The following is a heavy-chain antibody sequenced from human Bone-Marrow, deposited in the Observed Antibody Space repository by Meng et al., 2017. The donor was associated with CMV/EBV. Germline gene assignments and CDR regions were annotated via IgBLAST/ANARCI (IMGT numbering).Heavy chain of an antibody. CDR1: GFTFSSYG. V-gene: IGHV3-33*06. J-gene: IGHJ4*02. D-gene: IGHD6-13*01. Sequence: GESLKISCAASGFTFSSYGMHWVRQAPGKGLEWVAVIWYDGSNKYYADSVKGRFTISRDNSKNTLYLQMNSLRAEDTAVYYCAKDFLRERCSSWYVGLDYWGQGTLVTVSS. CDR3: AKDFLRERCSSWYVGLDY. CDR2: IWYDGSNK.